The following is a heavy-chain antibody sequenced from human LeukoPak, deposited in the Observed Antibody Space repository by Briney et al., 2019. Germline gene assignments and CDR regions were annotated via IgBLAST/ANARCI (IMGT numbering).Heavy chain of an antibody. CDR2: ISSSTGNI. D-gene: IGHD2-15*01. J-gene: IGHJ4*02. V-gene: IGHV3-48*02. CDR3: AKDAAGGFDY. Sequence: GGSLRLSCAASGFTFSTYSVNWGRQAPGKGLEWVSSISSSTGNIHYPYSVKGRFTITRDNTKNSMYLQMNSLRDEDTPVYFCAKDAAGGFDYWGQGTLLTVSS. CDR1: GFTFSTYS.